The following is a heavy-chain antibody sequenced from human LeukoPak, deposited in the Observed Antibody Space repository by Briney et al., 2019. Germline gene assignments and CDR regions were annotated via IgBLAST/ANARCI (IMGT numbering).Heavy chain of an antibody. V-gene: IGHV3-21*01. CDR3: ARDLRDYGDYRFDY. CDR2: ISSSSSYI. J-gene: IGHJ4*02. Sequence: GSLRLSCAASGFTFSSYSMNWVRQAPGKGLEWVSSISSSSSYIYYADSVKGRFTISRDNAKNSLYLQMNSLRAEDTAVYYCARDLRDYGDYRFDYWGQGTLVTVSS. CDR1: GFTFSSYS. D-gene: IGHD4-17*01.